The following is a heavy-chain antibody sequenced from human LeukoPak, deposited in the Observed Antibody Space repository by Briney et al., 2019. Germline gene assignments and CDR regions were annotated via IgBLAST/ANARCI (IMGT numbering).Heavy chain of an antibody. CDR1: GGTFSSYA. J-gene: IGHJ3*02. V-gene: IGHV1-69*05. CDR2: IIPIFGTA. D-gene: IGHD2-2*02. Sequence: SVKVSCKXSGGTFSSYAISWVRQAPGQGLEWMGRIIPIFGTANYAQKFQGRVTITTDESTSTAYMELSSLRSEDTAVYYCTSDVVPAAIVYAFDIWGQGTMVTVSS. CDR3: TSDVVPAAIVYAFDI.